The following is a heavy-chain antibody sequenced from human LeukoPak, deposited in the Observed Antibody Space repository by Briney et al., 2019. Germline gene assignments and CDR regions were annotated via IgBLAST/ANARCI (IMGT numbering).Heavy chain of an antibody. CDR1: GFRFTNYW. Sequence: PGGSLRLSCAASGFRFTNYWMSWVRPAPGKGLEWVANIKQDGSEKDYVDSMKGRFTISRDNAKNSVYLQVNSLRAADTAVYYCARIGYSSSSFDYWGQGTLVTVSS. CDR2: IKQDGSEK. V-gene: IGHV3-7*01. CDR3: ARIGYSSSSFDY. D-gene: IGHD6-13*01. J-gene: IGHJ4*02.